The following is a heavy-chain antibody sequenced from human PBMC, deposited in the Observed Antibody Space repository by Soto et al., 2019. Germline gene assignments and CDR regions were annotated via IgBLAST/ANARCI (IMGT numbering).Heavy chain of an antibody. V-gene: IGHV4-30-2*01. CDR2: IYHSGST. Sequence: QLQLQESGSGLVKPSQTLSLTCAVSGGSISSGGYSWSWIRQPPGKGLEWIGYIYHSGSTYYNPSLERRVTISVARSKNRFSLKLSSVTAADTAVYYCAAGGGLPRYYWGQGTLVTVSS. D-gene: IGHD5-12*01. CDR3: AAGGGLPRYY. J-gene: IGHJ4*02. CDR1: GGSISSGGYS.